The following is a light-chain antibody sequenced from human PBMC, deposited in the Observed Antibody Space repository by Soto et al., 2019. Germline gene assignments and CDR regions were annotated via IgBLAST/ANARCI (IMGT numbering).Light chain of an antibody. CDR1: NSDVGGYNY. J-gene: IGLJ1*01. Sequence: QSALTQPPSASGSPGQSVTISCTGTNSDVGGYNYVSWYQQYPGKAPKLIIYEVNERPSGVPDRFSDSKSGNTASLTVSGLQTADEAAYYCSSYAGSNWYVFGTGTKLTVL. CDR2: EVN. V-gene: IGLV2-8*01. CDR3: SSYAGSNWYV.